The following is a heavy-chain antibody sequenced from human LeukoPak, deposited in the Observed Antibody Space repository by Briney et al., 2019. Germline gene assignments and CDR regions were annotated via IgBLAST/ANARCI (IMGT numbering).Heavy chain of an antibody. CDR2: IYYSGST. Sequence: PSETLSLTCTVSGGSISSYYWSWIRQPPGKGLEWIGYIYYSGSTNYNPSLKSRVTISVDTSKNQFSLKLSSVTAADTAVYYCARAASYGDYGSHYYYGMDVWGQGTTVTVSS. CDR3: ARAASYGDYGSHYYYGMDV. CDR1: GGSISSYY. J-gene: IGHJ6*02. D-gene: IGHD4-17*01. V-gene: IGHV4-59*01.